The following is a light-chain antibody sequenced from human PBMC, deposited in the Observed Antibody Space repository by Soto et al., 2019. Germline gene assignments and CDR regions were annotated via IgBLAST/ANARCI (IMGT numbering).Light chain of an antibody. V-gene: IGKV3-11*01. CDR2: DAS. J-gene: IGKJ1*01. CDR1: QSVSSY. CDR3: QQYGSSPTT. Sequence: EIVLTQSPVTLSLSPGERATLSCRASQSVSSYLAWYQQKPGQAPRLLIYDASNRATGIPARFSGGGSGTDFTLTIDNLEPEDFAVYYCQQYGSSPTTFGQGTKVDIK.